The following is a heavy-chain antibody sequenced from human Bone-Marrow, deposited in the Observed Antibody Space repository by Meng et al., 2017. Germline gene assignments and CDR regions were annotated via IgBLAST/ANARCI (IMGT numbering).Heavy chain of an antibody. CDR3: ARARRPTRYFEGLNWFDP. D-gene: IGHD3-9*01. CDR1: GYTFTGYY. J-gene: IGHJ5*02. CDR2: INPNSGGT. Sequence: ASVKVSCKASGYTFTGYYMHWVRQAPGQGLEWMGWINPNSGGTNYAQKFQGRVTMTRDTSISTAYMELSRLRSDDTAVYYRARARRPTRYFEGLNWFDPWGQGTLVTVSS. V-gene: IGHV1-2*02.